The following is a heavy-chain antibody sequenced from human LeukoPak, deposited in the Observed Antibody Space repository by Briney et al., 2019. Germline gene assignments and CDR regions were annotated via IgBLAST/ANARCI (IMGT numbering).Heavy chain of an antibody. Sequence: GGSLRLSCAASGFTFSDYYMSWIRQAPGEGLEWVSYISSSSSYTNYADSVKGRFTISRDNAKNSLYLQMNSLRAEDTAVYYCRVEMATIFDYWGQGTLVTVSS. J-gene: IGHJ4*02. CDR1: GFTFSDYY. D-gene: IGHD5-24*01. CDR3: RVEMATIFDY. V-gene: IGHV3-11*06. CDR2: ISSSSSYT.